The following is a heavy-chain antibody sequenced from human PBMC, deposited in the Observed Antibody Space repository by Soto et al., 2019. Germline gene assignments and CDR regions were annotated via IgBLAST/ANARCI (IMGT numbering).Heavy chain of an antibody. D-gene: IGHD3-10*01. CDR2: ISSSSSYI. J-gene: IGHJ6*02. V-gene: IGHV3-21*01. CDR1: GFTFSSYS. CDR3: ARDTYPNYGSGSYYYYGMDV. Sequence: PGGSLRLSCAASGFTFSSYSMNWVRQAPGKGLEWVSSISSSSSYIYYADSVKGRFTISRDNAKNSLYLQMNSLRAEDTAVYYCARDTYPNYGSGSYYYYGMDVWGQGTTVTVSS.